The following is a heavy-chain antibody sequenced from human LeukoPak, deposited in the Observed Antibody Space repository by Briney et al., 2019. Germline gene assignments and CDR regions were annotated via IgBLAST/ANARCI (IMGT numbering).Heavy chain of an antibody. CDR1: GGSISSYY. CDR3: ARRMTTVTSTIGYYFDY. J-gene: IGHJ4*02. V-gene: IGHV4-39*01. Sequence: SETLSLTCTVSGGSISSYYWCWIRQPPGKGLEWIGSIYYSGSTYYNPSLKSRVTISVDTSKNQFSLKLSSVTAADTAVYYCARRMTTVTSTIGYYFDYWGQGTLVTVSS. CDR2: IYYSGST. D-gene: IGHD4-11*01.